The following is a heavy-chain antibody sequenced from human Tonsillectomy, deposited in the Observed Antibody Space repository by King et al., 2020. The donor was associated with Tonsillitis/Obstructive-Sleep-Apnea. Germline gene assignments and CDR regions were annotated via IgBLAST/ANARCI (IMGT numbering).Heavy chain of an antibody. CDR1: GYTFTSYA. CDR2: INTNTGNP. Sequence: QLVRSGSELKKPGASVKASCKSSGYTFTSYAMNWVRQAPGQGLEWMGWINTNTGNPTYAQGFPGRVVFSLDTSVRTAYLQISSLKAEDTAVYYCAQYNWNDEGYFDYWGQGTLVTVSS. J-gene: IGHJ4*02. V-gene: IGHV7-4-1*02. CDR3: AQYNWNDEGYFDY. D-gene: IGHD1-20*01.